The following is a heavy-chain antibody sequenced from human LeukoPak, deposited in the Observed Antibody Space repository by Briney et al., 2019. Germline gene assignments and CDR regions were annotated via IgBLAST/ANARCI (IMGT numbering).Heavy chain of an antibody. D-gene: IGHD3-22*01. Sequence: GGSLRLSCAASGFTVSSNYMSWVRQAPGKGLERVSVIYSGGSTYHADSVKGRFTISRDNSKNTLYLQMNSLRAEDTAVYYCARGSGGYYDSGRRYYYGMDVWGQGTTVTVSS. CDR1: GFTVSSNY. V-gene: IGHV3-66*01. CDR3: ARGSGGYYDSGRRYYYGMDV. J-gene: IGHJ6*02. CDR2: IYSGGST.